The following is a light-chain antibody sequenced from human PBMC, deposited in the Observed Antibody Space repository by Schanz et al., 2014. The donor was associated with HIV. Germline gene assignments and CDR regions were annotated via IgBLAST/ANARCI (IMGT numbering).Light chain of an antibody. CDR2: GAS. V-gene: IGKV3-20*01. Sequence: EIVLTQSPGTLSLSPGERATLSCRASQSVSSSYLAWYQQIPGQAPRLLISGASTRATGIPDRFSGSGSGTDFTLTISRVEPEDFAVYYCQQYYTSPTFGPGTKVDFK. CDR3: QQYYTSPT. J-gene: IGKJ3*01. CDR1: QSVSSSY.